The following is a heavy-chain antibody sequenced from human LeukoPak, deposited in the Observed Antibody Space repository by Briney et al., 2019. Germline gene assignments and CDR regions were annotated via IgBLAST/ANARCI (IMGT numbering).Heavy chain of an antibody. CDR2: IIPIFGTA. CDR3: ARDNSVGDTAWWFDP. J-gene: IGHJ5*02. D-gene: IGHD1-26*01. V-gene: IGHV1-69*05. CDR1: GGTFSGYA. Sequence: ASVKVSCKASGGTFSGYAISWVRQAPGQGLEWMGGIIPIFGTASYAQKFQGRLSLTRDMSTSTDYMELSSLRSEDTAVYYCARDNSVGDTAWWFDPWGQGTLVTVSS.